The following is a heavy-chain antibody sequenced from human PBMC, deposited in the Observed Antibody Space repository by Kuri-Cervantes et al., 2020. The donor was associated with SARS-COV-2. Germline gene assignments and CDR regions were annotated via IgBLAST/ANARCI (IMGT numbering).Heavy chain of an antibody. D-gene: IGHD2-2*02. CDR3: ARGREGVEPATVLGLGFYYYYFMDV. CDR2: INHSGNA. J-gene: IGHJ6*03. CDR1: GGSFSGYY. V-gene: IGHV4-34*01. Sequence: SQTLSLTCAVYGGSFSGYYWRWIRQPPEKGLEWIGDINHSGNANYNPSFKSRVTISVDTSKNQFSLRLSSVIAADTAVYYCARGREGVEPATVLGLGFYYYYFMDVWGRGTTVTVSS.